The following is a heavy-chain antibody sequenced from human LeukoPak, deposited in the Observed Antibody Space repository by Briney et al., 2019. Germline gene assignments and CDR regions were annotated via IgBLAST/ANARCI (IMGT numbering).Heavy chain of an antibody. CDR2: IYHSGST. J-gene: IGHJ4*02. Sequence: SETLSLTCAVSGYSISSGYYWGWIRQPPGKGLEWIGSIYHSGSTYYNPSLKSRVTISVDTSKYQFSLKLSSVTAADTAVYYCARHRDYRSDYFDYWGQGTLVTVSS. CDR3: ARHRDYRSDYFDY. D-gene: IGHD4-11*01. V-gene: IGHV4-38-2*01. CDR1: GYSISSGYY.